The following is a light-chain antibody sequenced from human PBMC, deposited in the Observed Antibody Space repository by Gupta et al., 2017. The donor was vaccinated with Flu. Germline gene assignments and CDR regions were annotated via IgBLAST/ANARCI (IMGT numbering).Light chain of an antibody. CDR3: QTWDSNTANWV. J-gene: IGLJ3*02. Sequence: GHTASITCSGDKLGDKYAFWCQQKAGQSPVVVIYQDTRRPTGIPERFSGSNSGNTATLTISGTQAMDEADYYCQTWDSNTANWVFGGGTKLTVL. CDR1: KLGDKY. V-gene: IGLV3-1*01. CDR2: QDT.